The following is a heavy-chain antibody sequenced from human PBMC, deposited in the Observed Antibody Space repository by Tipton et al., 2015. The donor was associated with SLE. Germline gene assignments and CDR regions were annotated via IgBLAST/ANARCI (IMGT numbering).Heavy chain of an antibody. CDR3: ARQSHDVPHTASFDY. V-gene: IGHV4-31*03. J-gene: IGHJ4*02. CDR2: ISYSGGT. CDR1: GVSISTYY. Sequence: TLSLTCSVSGVSISTYYWSWFRHHPGKGLEWIGYISYSGGTYYNPTLKSRVTLSVDTSKNQFSLKLSSVTASDTALYYCARQSHDVPHTASFDYWGQGTLVTVSS. D-gene: IGHD1-1*01.